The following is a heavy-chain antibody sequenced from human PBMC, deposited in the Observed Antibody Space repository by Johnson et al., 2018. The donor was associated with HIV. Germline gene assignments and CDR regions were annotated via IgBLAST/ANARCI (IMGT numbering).Heavy chain of an antibody. D-gene: IGHD3-22*01. CDR1: GFTFSSYA. CDR3: ATYYDNSGYTLWGNAFDI. Sequence: QVQLVESGGGVVQPGRSLRLSCAASGFTFSSYAMHWVRQAPDKGLEWVAVISYDGSNKYFADSVKGRFTISRDNAKNTLYLQMNSLRAEDTAVYYCATYYDNSGYTLWGNAFDIWGQGTMVTVSS. J-gene: IGHJ3*02. CDR2: ISYDGSNK. V-gene: IGHV3-30*04.